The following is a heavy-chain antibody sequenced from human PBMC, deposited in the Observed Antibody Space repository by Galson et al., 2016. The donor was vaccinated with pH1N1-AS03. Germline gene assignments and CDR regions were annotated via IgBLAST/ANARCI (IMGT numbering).Heavy chain of an antibody. Sequence: SLRLSCAASGFTFSSYGMHWVRQAPGKGLEWVAVISYDGSNKYYADSVKGRFTISRDNSKNTLYLQMNSLKDDDTAVYYCVIDYWGSWIWGQGTLVTVSS. D-gene: IGHD7-27*01. V-gene: IGHV3-30*03. CDR2: ISYDGSNK. J-gene: IGHJ4*02. CDR3: VIDYWGSWI. CDR1: GFTFSSYG.